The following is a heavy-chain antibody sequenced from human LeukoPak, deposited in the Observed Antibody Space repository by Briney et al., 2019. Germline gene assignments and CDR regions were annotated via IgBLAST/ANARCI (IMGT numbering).Heavy chain of an antibody. CDR3: ARRTYYDTLTGYNYWYFDL. CDR1: GVSISDHY. V-gene: IGHV4-59*11. CDR2: IYYTGST. D-gene: IGHD3-9*01. Sequence: PSETLSLTCTVSGVSISDHYWSWVRQPPGKGLEWIGYIYYTGSTDYNPSLKSRVTMSLDTSKNQFSLNLRSVTATDTAVYYCARRTYYDTLTGYNYWYFDLWGRGTLVTVSS. J-gene: IGHJ2*01.